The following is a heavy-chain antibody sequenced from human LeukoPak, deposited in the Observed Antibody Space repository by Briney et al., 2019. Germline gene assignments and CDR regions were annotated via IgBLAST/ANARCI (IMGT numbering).Heavy chain of an antibody. V-gene: IGHV3-21*01. Sequence: GGSLRLSCAASGFTLRSYNMHWVRQAPGKGLEWVSYISTSSYYIYYADSVKGRFTISRDDAKNSLFLQMNSLRAEDTAIYYCARDASGSSTGLIDSWGQGTLVTVSS. CDR1: GFTLRSYN. CDR2: ISTSSYYI. D-gene: IGHD1-26*01. J-gene: IGHJ4*02. CDR3: ARDASGSSTGLIDS.